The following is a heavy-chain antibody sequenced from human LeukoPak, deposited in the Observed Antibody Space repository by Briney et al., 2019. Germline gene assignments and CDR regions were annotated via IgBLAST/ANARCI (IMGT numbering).Heavy chain of an antibody. CDR1: GYTFTSSE. CDR2: MNPQSGNT. J-gene: IGHJ4*02. D-gene: IGHD3-22*01. CDR3: ARGQVVYSFHTSGYFDY. V-gene: IGHV1-8*01. Sequence: ASVKVSSKASGYTFTSSEINWVRQAAGQGLEWMGWMNPQSGNTGYAQKFQGRVTTTRDTSIKTAYMELSSLTSEDTAVYYCARGQVVYSFHTSGYFDYWGQGTLVTVSS.